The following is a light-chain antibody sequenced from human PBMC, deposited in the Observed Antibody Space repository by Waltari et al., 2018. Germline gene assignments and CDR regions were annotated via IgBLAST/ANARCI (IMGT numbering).Light chain of an antibody. CDR1: QSIASNS. CDR2: GAF. CDR3: QQYRFPPIT. Sequence: IVLSQSPDTLSLSPGERATLSCKASQSIASNSLAWYQQTPGQAPRLLIYGAFTRATGIPDRFSGDGSGTDFTLTISRLEPEDFAVYYCQQYRFPPITFGQGTRLDIK. V-gene: IGKV3-20*01. J-gene: IGKJ5*01.